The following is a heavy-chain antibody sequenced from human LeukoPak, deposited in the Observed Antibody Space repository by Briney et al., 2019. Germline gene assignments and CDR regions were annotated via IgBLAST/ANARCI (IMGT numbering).Heavy chain of an antibody. D-gene: IGHD3-10*01. J-gene: IGHJ6*03. V-gene: IGHV3-30*04. CDR3: ASAVTYYYGSGSYPNYYYYMDV. Sequence: GRSLRLSCAASGFTFSSYAMHWVRQAPGKGLEWVAVISYEGSNKYYADSVKGRFTISRDNSKNTLYLQMNSLRAEDTAVYYCASAVTYYYGSGSYPNYYYYMDVWGKGTTVPVSS. CDR1: GFTFSSYA. CDR2: ISYEGSNK.